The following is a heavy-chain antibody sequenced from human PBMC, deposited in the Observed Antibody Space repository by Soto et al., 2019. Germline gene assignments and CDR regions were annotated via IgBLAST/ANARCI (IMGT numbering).Heavy chain of an antibody. CDR1: GFTFSSYW. V-gene: IGHV3-74*01. J-gene: IGHJ6*03. CDR3: ARVHAGSRPNYMDV. CDR2: INSDGSST. Sequence: GSLRLSCAASGFTFSSYWMHWVRQAPGKGLVWVSRINSDGSSTSYADSVNGRFTISRDNAKNTLYLQMNSLRAEDTAVYYCARVHAGSRPNYMDVWGKGTTVTVSS. D-gene: IGHD6-13*01.